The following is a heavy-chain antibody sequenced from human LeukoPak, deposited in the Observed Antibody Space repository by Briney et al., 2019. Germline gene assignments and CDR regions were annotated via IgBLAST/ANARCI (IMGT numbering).Heavy chain of an antibody. CDR1: GFTFSSYS. V-gene: IGHV3-21*01. Sequence: PGGSLRLSCAASGFTFSSYSMNWVRQAPGKGLEWVSSISSSSSYIYYAGSVKGRLTISRDNAKNSLYLQMNSLRAEDTAVYYCARVTRYDSSGYPLPRDAFDIWGQGTMVTVSS. CDR2: ISSSSSYI. D-gene: IGHD3-22*01. J-gene: IGHJ3*02. CDR3: ARVTRYDSSGYPLPRDAFDI.